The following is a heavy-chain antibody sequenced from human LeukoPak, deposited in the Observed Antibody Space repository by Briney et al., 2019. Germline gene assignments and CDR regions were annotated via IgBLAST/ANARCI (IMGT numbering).Heavy chain of an antibody. CDR3: ASDTTGSATRRPNYGMDV. V-gene: IGHV1-69*13. Sequence: GASVKVSCKASGGTFSSYAISWVRQAPGQGLEWMGGIIPIFGTANYAQKFQGRVTITADESTSTAYMELSSLRSEDTAVYYCASDTTGSATRRPNYGMDVWGQGTTDTVSS. CDR1: GGTFSSYA. D-gene: IGHD4-17*01. J-gene: IGHJ6*02. CDR2: IIPIFGTA.